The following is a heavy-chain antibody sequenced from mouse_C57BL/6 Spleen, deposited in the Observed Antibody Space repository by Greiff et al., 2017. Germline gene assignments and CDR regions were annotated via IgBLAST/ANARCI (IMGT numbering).Heavy chain of an antibody. D-gene: IGHD1-1*01. V-gene: IGHV14-3*01. Sequence: EVQLQQSVAELVRPGASVKLSCTASGFNIKNTYMHWVKQRPEQGLEWIGRIDPANGNTKNAPKFQGKATITADTSSNTAYLQLSSLTSEDTAIYYCASNYYGSYWYFDVWGTGTTVTVSS. CDR2: IDPANGNT. J-gene: IGHJ1*03. CDR3: ASNYYGSYWYFDV. CDR1: GFNIKNTY.